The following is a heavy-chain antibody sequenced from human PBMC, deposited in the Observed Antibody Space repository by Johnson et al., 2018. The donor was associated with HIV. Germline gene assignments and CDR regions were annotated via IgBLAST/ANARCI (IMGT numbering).Heavy chain of an antibody. D-gene: IGHD3-10*01. J-gene: IGHJ3*02. CDR2: IWYDGSNK. CDR1: GFTFSSYG. CDR3: SKLVHYNNVDI. V-gene: IGHV3-33*06. Sequence: VQLVESGGGVVQPGRSLRLSCAASGFTFSSYGMHWVRQAPGKGLEWVAVIWYDGSNKDYADSVKGRFTISRDNSRNTLYRQMNSLRAEDTAMYYCSKLVHYNNVDIWGQGTMVTVSS.